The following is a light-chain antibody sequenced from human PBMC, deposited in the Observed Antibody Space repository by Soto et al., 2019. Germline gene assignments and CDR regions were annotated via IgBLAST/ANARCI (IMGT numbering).Light chain of an antibody. J-gene: IGKJ5*01. CDR1: QSLVHSDGIAY. CDR2: KVS. V-gene: IGKV2-30*02. CDR3: MQGTHWPIT. Sequence: DVVMTQSPLSLPVTPVQPASISFRSNQSLVHSDGIAYFSWFQQRPGRSPRRLIYKVSNRDSGVPARFSGSGSGTDFALKISRVEAEDVGVYYCMQGTHWPITFGQGTRLEIK.